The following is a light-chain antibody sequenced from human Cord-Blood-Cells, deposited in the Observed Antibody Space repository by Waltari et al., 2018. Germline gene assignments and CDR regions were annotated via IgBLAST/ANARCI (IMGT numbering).Light chain of an antibody. Sequence: EIVLTQSPATLSLSPGERATLSCRASQSVSSYLAWYQQKPGQAPRPLIYDASKRATGIPARFSGSGSGTDFTLTISSLEPEDFAVYYCQQRSNWPPMWTFGQGTKVEIK. V-gene: IGKV3-11*01. J-gene: IGKJ1*01. CDR2: DAS. CDR3: QQRSNWPPMWT. CDR1: QSVSSY.